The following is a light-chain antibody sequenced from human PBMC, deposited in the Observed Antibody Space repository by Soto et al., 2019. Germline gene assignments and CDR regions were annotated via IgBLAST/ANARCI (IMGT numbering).Light chain of an antibody. J-gene: IGLJ2*01. CDR3: QSYDSSLSVV. CDR1: SSNIGAGYD. CDR2: GNS. V-gene: IGLV1-40*01. Sequence: QPVLTQPPSVSVAPGQRVTISCTGSSSNIGAGYDVHWYQQLPGTAPKLLIYGNSNRPSGVPDRFSGSKSGTSASLAITGLQAEDEADYYCQSYDSSLSVVFGGGTKLPVL.